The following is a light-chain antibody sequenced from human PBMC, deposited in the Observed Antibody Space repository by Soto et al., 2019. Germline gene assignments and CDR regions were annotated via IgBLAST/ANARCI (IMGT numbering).Light chain of an antibody. V-gene: IGKV1-5*03. CDR1: QSSSFW. J-gene: IGKJ1*01. CDR3: HQYTSPPWT. Sequence: DIQMTQSPSTLSASVGDRVTITCRASQSSSFWLAWYQQKPGKAPKLLIYKASSLKSEVPSRFSRSGSGTEFTLTFSTLQPDEFAADYCHQYTSPPWTFGQGTKVDSK. CDR2: KAS.